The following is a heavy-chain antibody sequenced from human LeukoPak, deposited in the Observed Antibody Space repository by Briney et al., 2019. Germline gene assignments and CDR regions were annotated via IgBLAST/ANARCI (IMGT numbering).Heavy chain of an antibody. J-gene: IGHJ4*02. CDR1: GFTFSSYA. D-gene: IGHD3-9*01. V-gene: IGHV3-23*01. CDR3: AKWGDYDVLTGYYVSDY. Sequence: GGSLRLSCAASGFTFSSYAMSWVRQAPGKGLEWVSAISGSGGSTYYTDSVKGRFTISRDNSKNTVFLQMNSLRAEDTAVYYCAKWGDYDVLTGYYVSDYWGQGTLVTVSS. CDR2: ISGSGGST.